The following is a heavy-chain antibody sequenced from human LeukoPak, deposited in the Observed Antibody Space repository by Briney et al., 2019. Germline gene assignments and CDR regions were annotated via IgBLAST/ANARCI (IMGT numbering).Heavy chain of an antibody. Sequence: GGSLRLSCAASGFTFSSYNMNWVRQAPGKGLEWVSFISSSSSYIYYADSVKGRFTISRDNARNSLYLQMNSLRAEDTAVYYCARARPARSSWYGGAFDIWGQGTMVTVSS. D-gene: IGHD6-13*01. CDR3: ARARPARSSWYGGAFDI. V-gene: IGHV3-21*01. CDR2: ISSSSSYI. J-gene: IGHJ3*02. CDR1: GFTFSSYN.